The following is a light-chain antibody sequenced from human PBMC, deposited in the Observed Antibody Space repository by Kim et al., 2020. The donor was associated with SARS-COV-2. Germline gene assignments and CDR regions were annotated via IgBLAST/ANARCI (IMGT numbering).Light chain of an antibody. CDR3: NSRDSSGNHHVV. J-gene: IGLJ2*01. CDR2: GKN. V-gene: IGLV3-19*01. Sequence: LGQTVRITCQGDSLRSYYASWYQQKPGQAPVLVIYGKNNRPSGIPDRFSRSSSGNTASLTITGAQAEDEADYYCNSRDSSGNHHVVFGGGTQLTVL. CDR1: SLRSYY.